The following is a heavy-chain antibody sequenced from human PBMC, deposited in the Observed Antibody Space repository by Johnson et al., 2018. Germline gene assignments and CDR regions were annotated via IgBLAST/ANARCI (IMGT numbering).Heavy chain of an antibody. CDR2: IGTAGDT. CDR1: GFTFSSYD. CDR3: VRDRGEKWRQSGGYYYGMDV. Sequence: VQLQESGGGLVQPVGSLRLSCAASGFTFSSYDMHWVRQATGKGLEWVSAIGTAGDTYYPGSVKGRFTISRENAKNSLYLQMNSLRDEDTAVYYCVRDRGEKWRQSGGYYYGMDVWGQGTTVTVSS. J-gene: IGHJ6*02. D-gene: IGHD5-24*01. V-gene: IGHV3-13*01.